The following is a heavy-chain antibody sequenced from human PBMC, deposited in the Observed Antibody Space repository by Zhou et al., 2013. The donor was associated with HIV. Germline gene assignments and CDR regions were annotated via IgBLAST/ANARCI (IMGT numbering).Heavy chain of an antibody. CDR3: ARDRAGGADWYFDL. J-gene: IGHJ2*01. CDR2: IIPIFGTA. V-gene: IGHV1-69*05. D-gene: IGHD6-19*01. CDR1: GGTFSSYA. Sequence: QVQLVQSGAEVKKPGSSVKVSCKASGGTFSSYAISWVRQAPGQGLEWMGGIIPIFGTANYAQKFQGRVTITTDESTSTAYMELSSLRSEDTAVYYCARDRAGGADWYFDLWGRGTLVTVSS.